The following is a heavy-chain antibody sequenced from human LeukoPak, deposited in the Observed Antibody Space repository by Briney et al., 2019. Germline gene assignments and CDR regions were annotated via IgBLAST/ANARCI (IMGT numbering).Heavy chain of an antibody. J-gene: IGHJ4*02. CDR2: INPSGGST. V-gene: IGHV1-46*01. CDR1: GYTFTSYY. CDR3: ARDPRDYYDSSGYDDY. D-gene: IGHD3-22*01. Sequence: ASVKVSCKASGYTFTSYYMHWVRQAPGQGLEWMGIINPSGGSTSYAQKFQGRVTMTRGMSTSTVYMELSSLRSEDTAVYYCARDPRDYYDSSGYDDYWGQGTLVTVSS.